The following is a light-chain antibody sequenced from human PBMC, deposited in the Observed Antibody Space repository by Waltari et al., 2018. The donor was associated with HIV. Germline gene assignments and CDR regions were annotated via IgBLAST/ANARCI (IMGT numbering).Light chain of an antibody. CDR2: GNI. CDR3: QSYDTSLGVVV. CDR1: SSNFGAGYD. V-gene: IGLV1-40*01. Sequence: QSVLTQPPSMSGAPGQRVTISCTGSSSNFGAGYDVHWYQQLPRATPRLRIYGNIYRPSGVPDRFSGSRSGTSASLAITGLQAEDEADYYCQSYDTSLGVVVFGGGTRLTVL. J-gene: IGLJ3*02.